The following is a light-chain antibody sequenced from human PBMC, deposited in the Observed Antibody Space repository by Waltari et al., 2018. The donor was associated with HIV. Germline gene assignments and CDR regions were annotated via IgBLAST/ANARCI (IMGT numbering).Light chain of an antibody. CDR1: KLGDKD. CDR2: QDN. J-gene: IGLJ2*01. V-gene: IGLV3-1*01. CDR3: QAWDSSNVI. Sequence: SSELTQPPSVSVSPGQTATITCSGGKLGDKDTCWYQQRPGQFPVLVIYQDNKRPSGLPERFSGSNYGNTASLTIRGTQAMDEADYYCQAWDSSNVIFGGGTKLTVL.